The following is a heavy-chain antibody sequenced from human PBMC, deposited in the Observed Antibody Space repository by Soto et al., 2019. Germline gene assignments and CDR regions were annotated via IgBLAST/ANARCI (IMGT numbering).Heavy chain of an antibody. V-gene: IGHV1-2*02. CDR2: VNPNSGGT. CDR3: ARGYYHDRDFDY. Sequence: GAAVKGSCKASGSTFTGYYMHWGRQAPGQTLEWMGWVNPNSGGTNYAQKVQGRVTMTRDTSISTAYMELSRLRSDDTAVYYCARGYYHDRDFDYCGQGTLVTVSS. D-gene: IGHD3-22*01. J-gene: IGHJ4*02. CDR1: GSTFTGYY.